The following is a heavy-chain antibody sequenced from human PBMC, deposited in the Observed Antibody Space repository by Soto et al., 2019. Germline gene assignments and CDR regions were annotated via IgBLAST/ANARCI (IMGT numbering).Heavy chain of an antibody. CDR2: IYYSGST. D-gene: IGHD6-19*01. J-gene: IGHJ4*02. CDR3: ARGSSGWPPRLDY. V-gene: IGHV4-59*01. Sequence: QVQLQESGPGLVKPSETLSLNCTVSGGPISSYYWSWIRQSPGKGLEWIGYIYYSGSTNYNPSLKRRVTISVDTSKNQFSLELSSVTAADTPVYYWARGSSGWPPRLDYWGQGTLVTVSS. CDR1: GGPISSYY.